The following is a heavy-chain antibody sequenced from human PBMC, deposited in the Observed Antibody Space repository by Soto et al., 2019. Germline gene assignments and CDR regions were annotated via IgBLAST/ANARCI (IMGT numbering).Heavy chain of an antibody. CDR3: AHMRAAKFDY. J-gene: IGHJ4*02. V-gene: IGHV2-5*02. CDR1: GVSLSTSGVG. D-gene: IGHD2-15*01. CDR2: IYWDDDK. Sequence: QITLKESGPTLVKPTQTLTLTCNVSGVSLSTSGVGVGWIRQPPGKALEWLALIYWDDDKRSSPSLKSRLTITKDTSNTQVVLTMTNMAPGDTATYYCAHMRAAKFDYWGQGTLVTVSS.